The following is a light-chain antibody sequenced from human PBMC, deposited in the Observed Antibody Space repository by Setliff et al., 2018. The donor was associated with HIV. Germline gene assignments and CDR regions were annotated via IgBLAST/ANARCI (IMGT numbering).Light chain of an antibody. Sequence: QSALTQPASVSGSPGQSITISCTGTSSDVGNYNYVSWYQQHPGKAPKLVIYEVDKRPSGVPDRFSGSKSGNTASLTVSGLQAEDEADYYCSSHGGSNDFYVFGTGTKGTV. V-gene: IGLV2-8*01. CDR3: SSHGGSNDFYV. CDR2: EVD. CDR1: SSDVGNYNY. J-gene: IGLJ1*01.